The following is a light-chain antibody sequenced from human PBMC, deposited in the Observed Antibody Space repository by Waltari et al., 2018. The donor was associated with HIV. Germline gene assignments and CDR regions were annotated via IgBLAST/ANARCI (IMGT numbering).Light chain of an antibody. CDR2: SSN. V-gene: IGLV1-44*01. J-gene: IGLJ3*02. CDR1: TSNIGRNT. Sequence: QSMLTQPPSASGTPGQRVTISCSGSTSNIGRNTVNWYQQLPETAPKLLIYSSNDRPSGVPDLFSGAKSVTSASLAISGLQSEDEADYYCATWDDSLNGRVFGGGTKLTVL. CDR3: ATWDDSLNGRV.